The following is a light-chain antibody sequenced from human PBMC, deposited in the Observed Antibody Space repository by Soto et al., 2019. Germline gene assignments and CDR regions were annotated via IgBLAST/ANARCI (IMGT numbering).Light chain of an antibody. J-gene: IGKJ1*01. CDR1: QTINTY. CDR2: AAF. V-gene: IGKV1-39*01. Sequence: DIQMTQSPSSLSVSVGDRVTITCRASQTINTYLNWYQQTPGKAPKLLIYAAFSLQSGVPSRFSGSGSGTDFTLTISSLHPEDYATYFCQQSYITPPTFGQGTKVEI. CDR3: QQSYITPPT.